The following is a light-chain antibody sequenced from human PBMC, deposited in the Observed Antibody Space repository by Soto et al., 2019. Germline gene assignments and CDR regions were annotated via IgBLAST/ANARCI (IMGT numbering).Light chain of an antibody. J-gene: IGKJ5*01. CDR3: QRRSNWPIT. CDR1: QSVSRY. CDR2: DAS. V-gene: IGKV3-11*01. Sequence: EIVLTQSPATLSLSPGERATLSCSASQSVSRYLAWYQQKPGQAPRLLIYDASNRATGIPARFSGSGSGTDFTLTISRLEPEDFAVYYCQRRSNWPITFGQGTRLEIK.